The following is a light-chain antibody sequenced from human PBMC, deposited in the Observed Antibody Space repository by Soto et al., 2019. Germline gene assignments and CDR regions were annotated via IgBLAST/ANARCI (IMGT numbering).Light chain of an antibody. V-gene: IGLV2-14*01. Sequence: LTQPASVSGSPGQSITISCTGTSTDVGGYNYVSWYQQHPGKAPKLIIYEVSNRPSGASNRFSGSKSGNTASLTISGLQAEDEADYYCSSYTSSSTYVFGTGTKVTVL. CDR1: STDVGGYNY. CDR3: SSYTSSSTYV. J-gene: IGLJ1*01. CDR2: EVS.